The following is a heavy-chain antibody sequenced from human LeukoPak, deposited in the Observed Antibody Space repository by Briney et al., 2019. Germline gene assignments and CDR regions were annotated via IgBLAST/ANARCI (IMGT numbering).Heavy chain of an antibody. CDR2: ISGSGGST. CDR3: AKGHYYDSSGYLDY. V-gene: IGHV3-23*01. D-gene: IGHD3-22*01. J-gene: IGHJ4*02. Sequence: GGSLRLSCAASGLTFSSYAMSWVRQAPGKGLEWVSAISGSGGSTYYADSVKGRFTISRDNSKNTLYLQMNSLRAEDTAVYYCAKGHYYDSSGYLDYWGQGTLVTVSS. CDR1: GLTFSSYA.